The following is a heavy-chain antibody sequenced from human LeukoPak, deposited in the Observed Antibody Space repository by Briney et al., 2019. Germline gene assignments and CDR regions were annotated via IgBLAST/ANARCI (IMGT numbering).Heavy chain of an antibody. CDR1: GFTFSDYG. J-gene: IGHJ4*02. CDR3: ARDYYDSSGYYYLPDY. Sequence: PGGSLRLSCVASGFTFSDYGIHWVRQAPGKGLEWVAVISYDGRKMKYTDSVKGRFTISRDNSKDTLSLHMNTPRTEDTAVYYCARDYYDSSGYYYLPDYWGQGTLVTVSS. D-gene: IGHD3-22*01. CDR2: ISYDGRKM. V-gene: IGHV3-30*03.